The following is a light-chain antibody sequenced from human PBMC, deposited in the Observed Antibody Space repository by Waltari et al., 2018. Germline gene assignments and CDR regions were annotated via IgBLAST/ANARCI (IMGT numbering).Light chain of an antibody. CDR2: SAS. Sequence: DIVLTQSPDTLSLSPGVTATLSCRASQTISSTYLAWYQQKPGQAPRLLIHSASRRATAIPDRFSVSGSGTDFTLTVSRLEPDDFAVYYCQLYGSSPLFTFGPGTKVEIK. CDR3: QLYGSSPLFT. J-gene: IGKJ3*01. V-gene: IGKV3-20*01. CDR1: QTISSTY.